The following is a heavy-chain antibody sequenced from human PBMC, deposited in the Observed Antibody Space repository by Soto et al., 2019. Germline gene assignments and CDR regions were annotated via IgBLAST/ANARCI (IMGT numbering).Heavy chain of an antibody. J-gene: IGHJ6*02. V-gene: IGHV5-10-1*01. CDR3: ARRLSGPKEEYNAYYFYGLDV. CDR2: IDPNDYYS. CDR1: GYRFSNYW. D-gene: IGHD1-1*01. Sequence: QSLKISCQASGYRFSNYWITWVRQMPGKGLEWMGTIDPNDYYSNNSPSFQGHVTISADTSINTAYLHWSSLKASDTAIYYCARRLSGPKEEYNAYYFYGLDVWGQGTSVTGSS.